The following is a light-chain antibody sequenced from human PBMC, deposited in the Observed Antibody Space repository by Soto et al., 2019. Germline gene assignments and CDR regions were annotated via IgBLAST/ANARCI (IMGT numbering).Light chain of an antibody. V-gene: IGLV2-8*01. CDR1: SSDVGGYNY. CDR3: SSYAGTNNLGVL. Sequence: QSALTQPPSASGSPGQSVTISCTGTSSDVGGYNYVSWYQQHPGKAPKLMIYEVSKRPSGVPDRFSGSKSGNTASLTVSGLQAEDEADYYCSSYAGTNNLGVLFGGGTKVTVL. J-gene: IGLJ2*01. CDR2: EVS.